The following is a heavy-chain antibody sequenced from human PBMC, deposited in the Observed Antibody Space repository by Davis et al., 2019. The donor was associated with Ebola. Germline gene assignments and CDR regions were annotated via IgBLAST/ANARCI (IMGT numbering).Heavy chain of an antibody. J-gene: IGHJ5*02. CDR3: ARVKAYCLTTSCPNWFDP. CDR1: GGSVSSGSYY. D-gene: IGHD2-2*01. Sequence: MPSETLSLTCTVSGGSVSSGSYYWSWIRQPPGKGLEWIGYIYYSGSTNYNPSLKSRVTISVDTSKNQFSLMLKSVTAADTAVYYCARVKAYCLTTSCPNWFDPWGQGTLVTVSS. CDR2: IYYSGST. V-gene: IGHV4-61*01.